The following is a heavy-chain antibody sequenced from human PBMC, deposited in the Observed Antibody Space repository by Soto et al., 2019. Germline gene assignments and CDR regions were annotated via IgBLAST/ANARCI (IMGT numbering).Heavy chain of an antibody. CDR2: ISAYNGNT. Sequence: VASVKVSCKASGYTFTSYGISWVRQAPGQGLEWMGWISAYNGNTNYAQKLQGRVTMTTDTSTSTAYMELRSLRSDDTAVYYCARVRFSFPQFWSGYRSYYYGMDVWGQGTAVTVSS. D-gene: IGHD3-3*01. V-gene: IGHV1-18*01. CDR3: ARVRFSFPQFWSGYRSYYYGMDV. CDR1: GYTFTSYG. J-gene: IGHJ6*02.